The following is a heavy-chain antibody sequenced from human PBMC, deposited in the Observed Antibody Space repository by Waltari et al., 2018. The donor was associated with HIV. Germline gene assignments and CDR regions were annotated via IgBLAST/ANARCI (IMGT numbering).Heavy chain of an antibody. D-gene: IGHD6-19*01. J-gene: IGHJ4*02. CDR2: ISWNSGRI. V-gene: IGHV3-9*01. Sequence: EVQLVESGGGLVQPGRSLRLSCAASGFTFVAFAMPGVRQAPGKGLEWVSGISWNSGRIGYADSVKGRFTISRDNAKNSLYLQMNSLRFEDTALYYCAKAISRIGVTEYYFDYWGQGTLVTVSS. CDR3: AKAISRIGVTEYYFDY. CDR1: GFTFVAFA.